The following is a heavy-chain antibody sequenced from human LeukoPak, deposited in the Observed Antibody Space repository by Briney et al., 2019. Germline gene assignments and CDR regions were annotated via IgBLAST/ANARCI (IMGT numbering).Heavy chain of an antibody. Sequence: ASVKVSCKASGYTFTGYYMHWVRQAPGQGLEWMGWISAYNGNTNYAQKLQGRVTMTTDTSTSTAYMELRSLRSDDTAVYYCARDSDQWLVIEIDYWGQGTLVTVSS. CDR2: ISAYNGNT. J-gene: IGHJ4*02. D-gene: IGHD6-19*01. CDR1: GYTFTGYY. CDR3: ARDSDQWLVIEIDY. V-gene: IGHV1-18*04.